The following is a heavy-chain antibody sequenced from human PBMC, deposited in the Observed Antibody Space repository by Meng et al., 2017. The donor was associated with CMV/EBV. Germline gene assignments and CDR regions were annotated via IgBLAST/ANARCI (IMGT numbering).Heavy chain of an antibody. CDR2: IIPIFGTA. D-gene: IGHD2-15*01. J-gene: IGHJ4*02. CDR1: WGTFSSYA. Sequence: GPVGEYGGGVKEPGALVEVPRKGFWGTFSSYAISWVRQAPGQGLEWMGGIIPIFGTANYAQKFQGRVTITADESTSTAYMELSSLRSEDTAVYYCARVCGGSCFDYWGQGTLVTVSS. V-gene: IGHV1-69*01. CDR3: ARVCGGSCFDY.